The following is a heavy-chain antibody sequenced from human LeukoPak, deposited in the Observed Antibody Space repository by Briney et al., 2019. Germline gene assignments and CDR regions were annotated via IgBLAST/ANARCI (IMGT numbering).Heavy chain of an antibody. D-gene: IGHD5-24*01. J-gene: IGHJ3*02. V-gene: IGHV4-34*01. CDR2: INHSGST. CDR3: ARMAQDAFDI. Sequence: SETLSLTCAVYGGSFSGYYWSWIRQPPGKGLEWIGGINHSGSTNYNPSLKSRVTISVDTSKNQFSLKLSSVTAADTAVYYCARMAQDAFDIWGQGTMVTVSS. CDR1: GGSFSGYY.